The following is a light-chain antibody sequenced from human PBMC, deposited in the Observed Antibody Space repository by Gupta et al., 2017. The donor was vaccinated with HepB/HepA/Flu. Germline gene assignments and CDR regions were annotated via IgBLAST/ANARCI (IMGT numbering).Light chain of an antibody. Sequence: QSVLTQPPSASGTPGQRVTISCSGSISNIGGNTVNWYQQIPGTAPKLLIYSSNQRPSGVPARFSGSKSGTSAFLAIAGLQSEDEADYYCAAWDDSLNGVVFGGGTKLTVL. V-gene: IGLV1-44*01. CDR1: ISNIGGNT. CDR2: SSN. J-gene: IGLJ2*01. CDR3: AAWDDSLNGVV.